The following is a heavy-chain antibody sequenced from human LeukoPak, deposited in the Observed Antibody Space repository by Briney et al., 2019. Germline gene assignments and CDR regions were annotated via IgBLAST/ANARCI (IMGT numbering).Heavy chain of an antibody. CDR3: GRQVREWERSFYY. CDR2: ISSSSSYI. J-gene: IGHJ4*02. Sequence: GGSLRLSCAASAFTFSSYSMNWVRQAPGKGLEWVSSISSSSSYIYYAHSVKGRFTISRVNAKNSMYLQMNSLRAEDTAVYYCGRQVREWERSFYYWGQGTLVTVSS. CDR1: AFTFSSYS. V-gene: IGHV3-21*01. D-gene: IGHD1-26*01.